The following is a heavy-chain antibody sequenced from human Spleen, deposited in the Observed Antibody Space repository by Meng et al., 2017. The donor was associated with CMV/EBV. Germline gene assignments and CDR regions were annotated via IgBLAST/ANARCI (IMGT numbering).Heavy chain of an antibody. J-gene: IGHJ4*02. CDR2: ISYGGTT. V-gene: IGHV4-30-4*08. CDR1: GVSISSADSY. Sequence: SETLSLTCSVSGVSISSADSYWSWFRQPPGKGLEWIGYISYGGTTYYNPSLKSRITISIDTSKNQFSLNLTSVTAADTAVYYCQAGDSSGYPRFDYWGQGTLVTVSS. D-gene: IGHD3-22*01. CDR3: QAGDSSGYPRFDY.